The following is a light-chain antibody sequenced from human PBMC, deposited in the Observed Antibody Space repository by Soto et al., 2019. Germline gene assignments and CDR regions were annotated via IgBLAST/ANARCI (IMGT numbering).Light chain of an antibody. V-gene: IGKV1-9*01. CDR1: QGIAIY. Sequence: DIQMTQSPSSLSASAGDRVIITCRASQGIAIYLAWYQQKPGDAPKLXIYAASTLYGGVPSTFSGSGSGTDFALTITSLQAEDFATYYCQQLRMYPSTFGGGTTVEI. CDR2: AAS. CDR3: QQLRMYPST. J-gene: IGKJ4*01.